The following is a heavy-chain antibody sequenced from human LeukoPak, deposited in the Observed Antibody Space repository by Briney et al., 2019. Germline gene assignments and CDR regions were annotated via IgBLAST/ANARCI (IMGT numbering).Heavy chain of an antibody. Sequence: ASVKVSCKASGYTFTGYYMHWVRQAPGQGLEWMGRININSGGTNYAQKFQDRVTMTRDTSISTAYMELSRLRSHDTAVYYCVRSPHILTGENFDYWGQGTLVTVSS. J-gene: IGHJ4*02. D-gene: IGHD3-9*01. V-gene: IGHV1-2*06. CDR2: ININSGGT. CDR3: VRSPHILTGENFDY. CDR1: GYTFTGYY.